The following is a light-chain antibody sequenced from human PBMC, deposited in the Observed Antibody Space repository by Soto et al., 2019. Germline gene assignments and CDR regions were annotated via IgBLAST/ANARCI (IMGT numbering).Light chain of an antibody. CDR2: KAS. Sequence: DLQMTQSPSTLSASVGDRVTITCRASQSISSWLAWYQQKPGKAPKLLIYKASSLESGVPSRFSGSGSGTEVTLTISSLKTDDFATYYGQQYNSYSRTFGQGTKVDIK. CDR3: QQYNSYSRT. J-gene: IGKJ1*01. V-gene: IGKV1-5*03. CDR1: QSISSW.